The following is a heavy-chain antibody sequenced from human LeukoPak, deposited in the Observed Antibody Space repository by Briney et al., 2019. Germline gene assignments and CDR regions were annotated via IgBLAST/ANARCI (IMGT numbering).Heavy chain of an antibody. CDR2: ISSSSSYI. Sequence: GGSLRLSCAAPGFIFSSYSMNWVRQAPGKGLEWVSSISSSSSYIDYADSVKGRFIISRDNAKNSLYLQMNSLRAEDTAVYYCAREYGGFDYWGQGTLVTVSS. CDR1: GFIFSSYS. J-gene: IGHJ4*02. D-gene: IGHD4-23*01. V-gene: IGHV3-21*01. CDR3: AREYGGFDY.